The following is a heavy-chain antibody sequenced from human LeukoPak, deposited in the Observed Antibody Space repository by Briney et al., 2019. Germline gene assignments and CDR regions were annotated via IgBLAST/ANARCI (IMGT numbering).Heavy chain of an antibody. CDR1: GGSISNKY. CDR3: ARGTPGSGEVDY. Sequence: PSETLSLTCTVSGGSISNKYWSWIRQPPGKGLEWIGYIYYSGSTNYNPSLKSRVTISVDTSKNQFSLKLSSVTAADTAVYYCARGTPGSGEVDYWGQGTLVTVSS. CDR2: IYYSGST. J-gene: IGHJ4*02. V-gene: IGHV4-59*01. D-gene: IGHD6-25*01.